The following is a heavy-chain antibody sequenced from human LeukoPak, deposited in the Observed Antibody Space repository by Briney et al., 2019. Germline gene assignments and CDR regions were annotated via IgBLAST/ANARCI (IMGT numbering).Heavy chain of an antibody. CDR3: ARINWNYKDTDY. Sequence: ASVTVSCKASGYTFTSYGISWVRQAPGQGLEWMGWISAYNGNTNYAQKLQGRVTMTTDTSTSTAYMELRSLRSDDTAVYYCARINWNYKDTDYWGQGTLVTVSS. J-gene: IGHJ4*02. V-gene: IGHV1-18*01. CDR2: ISAYNGNT. D-gene: IGHD1-7*01. CDR1: GYTFTSYG.